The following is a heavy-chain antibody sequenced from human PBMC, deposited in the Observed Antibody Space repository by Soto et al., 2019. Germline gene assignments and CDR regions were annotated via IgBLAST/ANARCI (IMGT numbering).Heavy chain of an antibody. J-gene: IGHJ6*02. CDR2: IYYSGST. V-gene: IGHV4-31*03. CDR1: GGSISSGGYY. Sequence: SLTCTVSGGSISSGGYYWSWIRQHPGKGLEWIGYIYYSGSTYYNPSLKSRVTISVDTSKNQFSLKLSSVTAADTAVYYCARVLSWTNYYYGMDVWGQGTTVTVYS. D-gene: IGHD3-3*01. CDR3: ARVLSWTNYYYGMDV.